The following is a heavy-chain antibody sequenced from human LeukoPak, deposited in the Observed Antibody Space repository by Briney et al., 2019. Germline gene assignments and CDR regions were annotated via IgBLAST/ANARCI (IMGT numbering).Heavy chain of an antibody. CDR1: GFTFSDCA. CDR3: AKEWEAYCGGDCYSAFDY. J-gene: IGHJ4*02. Sequence: GGSLRLSCAASGFTFSDCAMTWVRQAPGKGLEWVSGISGGGRSTNYADSVKGRFTVSRDNAKNSLYLQMNSLRAEDTAVYYCAKEWEAYCGGDCYSAFDYWGQGTLVTVSS. V-gene: IGHV3-23*01. D-gene: IGHD2-21*01. CDR2: ISGGGRST.